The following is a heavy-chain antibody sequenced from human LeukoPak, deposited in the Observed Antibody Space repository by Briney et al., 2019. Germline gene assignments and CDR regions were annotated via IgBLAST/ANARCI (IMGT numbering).Heavy chain of an antibody. CDR3: AREVIPNGFDY. CDR1: GGSISSGDYY. D-gene: IGHD2-2*01. CDR2: IYYSRST. V-gene: IGHV4-30-4*01. J-gene: IGHJ4*02. Sequence: SETLSLTCTVSGGSISSGDYYWSWIRQPPGKGLEWIGYIYYSRSTYYNPSLKSRVTISVDTSKNQFSLKLSSVTAADTAVYYCAREVIPNGFDYWGQGTLVTVSS.